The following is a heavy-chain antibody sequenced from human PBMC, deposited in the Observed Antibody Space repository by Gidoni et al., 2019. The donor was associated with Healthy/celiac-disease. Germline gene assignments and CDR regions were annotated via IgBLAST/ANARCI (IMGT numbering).Heavy chain of an antibody. D-gene: IGHD4-17*01. J-gene: IGHJ4*02. CDR3: AKDKGYGDYVYYFDY. Sequence: QVQLVESGGGVVQPGRSLRPSCAAAGFNFSSYGMHWARQAPGKGLGWVAVISYDGSNKYYADSVKGRFTISRDNSKNTLYLQMNSLRAEDTAVYYCAKDKGYGDYVYYFDYWGQGTLVTVSS. CDR1: GFNFSSYG. V-gene: IGHV3-30*18. CDR2: ISYDGSNK.